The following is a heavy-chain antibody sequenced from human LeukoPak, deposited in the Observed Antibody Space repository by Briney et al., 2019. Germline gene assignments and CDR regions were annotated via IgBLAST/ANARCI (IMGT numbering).Heavy chain of an antibody. J-gene: IGHJ4*02. CDR1: GFTFSSYS. Sequence: PGGSLRLSCAASGFTFSSYSMNWVRQAPGKGLEWVSSISSSSSYIYYADSVKGRFTISRDNAKNSLYLQMNSLRAEDTAVYYCVTAVVIPLVRFDYWGQGTLVTVSS. D-gene: IGHD4-23*01. CDR2: ISSSSSYI. CDR3: VTAVVIPLVRFDY. V-gene: IGHV3-21*01.